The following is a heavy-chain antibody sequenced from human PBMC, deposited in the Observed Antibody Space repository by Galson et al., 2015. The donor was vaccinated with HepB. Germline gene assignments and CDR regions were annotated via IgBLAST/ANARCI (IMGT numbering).Heavy chain of an antibody. Sequence: SLRLSCAASGFTFSSYAMSWVRQAPGKGLEWVSAISGSGGSTYYADSVKGRFTISRDNSKNTLYLQMNSLRAEDTAVYYCAKDLPLRIAAAGSHYFDYWGQGTLVTVSS. V-gene: IGHV3-23*01. CDR3: AKDLPLRIAAAGSHYFDY. D-gene: IGHD6-13*01. J-gene: IGHJ4*02. CDR1: GFTFSSYA. CDR2: ISGSGGST.